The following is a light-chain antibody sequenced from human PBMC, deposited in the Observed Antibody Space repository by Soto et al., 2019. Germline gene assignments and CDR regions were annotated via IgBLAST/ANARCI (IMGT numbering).Light chain of an antibody. CDR1: QSISSW. Sequence: DTQMTQSPSTLSASVGDRVTITCRASQSISSWLAWYQQKPGKAPKLLIYDASSLESGVPSRFSGSGSGTEFTLTISSLQPDDFATYYCQQYNTQTTFGQGTKVDIK. V-gene: IGKV1-5*01. J-gene: IGKJ1*01. CDR3: QQYNTQTT. CDR2: DAS.